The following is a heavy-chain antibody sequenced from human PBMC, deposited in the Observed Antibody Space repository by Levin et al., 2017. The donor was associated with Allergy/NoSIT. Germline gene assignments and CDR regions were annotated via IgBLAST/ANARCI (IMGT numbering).Heavy chain of an antibody. CDR3: GRGGGAYWEGY. D-gene: IGHD1-26*01. Sequence: PSETLSLTCSVSGGSISNYFWSWIRQPAGKGLEWIGRIYSSGSTNYNPSLKSRVTMSVDTSRNQFSLKLSSVTGADTAVYYCGRGGGAYWEGYWGQGTLVTVSS. V-gene: IGHV4-4*07. J-gene: IGHJ4*02. CDR2: IYSSGST. CDR1: GGSISNYF.